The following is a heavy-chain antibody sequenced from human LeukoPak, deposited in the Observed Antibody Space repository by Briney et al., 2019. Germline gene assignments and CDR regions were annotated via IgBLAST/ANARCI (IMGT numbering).Heavy chain of an antibody. Sequence: GGSLRLSCAASGFTLSSYGMHWVRQAPGKGLEWVSSITTSGTYMYYADSVKGRFTISRDNAKNSLYLQMNSLRVEDTAVYYCAREGYGDRAWLDSWGQGTLVTVSS. CDR3: AREGYGDRAWLDS. V-gene: IGHV3-21*01. CDR2: ITTSGTYM. J-gene: IGHJ5*01. D-gene: IGHD4-17*01. CDR1: GFTLSSYG.